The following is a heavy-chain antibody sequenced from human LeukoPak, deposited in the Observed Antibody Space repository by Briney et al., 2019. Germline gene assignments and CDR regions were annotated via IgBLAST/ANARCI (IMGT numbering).Heavy chain of an antibody. Sequence: SETLSLTCTVSGGSISPYFWSWIRQPPGKGLEWIGYIYYSGSTNYHPSLKSRVTISVDTSKNQFSLKLSSVTAADTAVYYCARRQTYFDYWGQGTLVTVSS. CDR3: ARRQTYFDY. CDR1: GGSISPYF. V-gene: IGHV4-59*08. J-gene: IGHJ4*02. CDR2: IYYSGST.